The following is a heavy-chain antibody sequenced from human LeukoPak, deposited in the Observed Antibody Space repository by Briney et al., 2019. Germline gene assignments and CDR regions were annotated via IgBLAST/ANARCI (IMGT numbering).Heavy chain of an antibody. V-gene: IGHV1-2*02. CDR3: ARVMKWEPPAFDI. CDR1: GYTFAGYY. D-gene: IGHD1-26*01. CDR2: ITPNSGGT. Sequence: ASVKVSCRASGYTFAGYYMHWVRQAPGQGLEWMGWITPNSGGTNYAQKFQGRVTITADKSTSTAYMELSSLRSEDTAVYYCARVMKWEPPAFDIWGQGTMVTVSS. J-gene: IGHJ3*02.